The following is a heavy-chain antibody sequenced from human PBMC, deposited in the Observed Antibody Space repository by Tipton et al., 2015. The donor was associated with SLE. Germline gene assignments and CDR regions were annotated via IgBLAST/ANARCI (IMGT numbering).Heavy chain of an antibody. CDR2: IYTSGST. D-gene: IGHD4-17*01. V-gene: IGHV4-61*09. Sequence: TLSLTCTVSGGSISSGSYYWSWIRQPAGKGLEWIGHIYTSGSTNYNPSLKSRVTISVDTSKNQFSLKLSSVTAADTAVYYCARHESGTDYGDYLDYWGQGTLVTVSS. CDR1: GGSISSGSYY. CDR3: ARHESGTDYGDYLDY. J-gene: IGHJ4*02.